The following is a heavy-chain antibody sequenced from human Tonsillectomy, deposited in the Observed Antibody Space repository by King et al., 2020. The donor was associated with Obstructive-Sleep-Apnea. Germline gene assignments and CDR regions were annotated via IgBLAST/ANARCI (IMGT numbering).Heavy chain of an antibody. V-gene: IGHV4-30-2*01. D-gene: IGHD3-22*01. CDR3: ARNYDSSGYKGEYYFDY. J-gene: IGHJ4*02. Sequence: QVQLQESGSGLVKPSQTLSLTCAVSGGSISSGGYSWSWIRQQPGKGLEWIGYIYNSGSTYYNPSLKSRVTISVDRSKNQFSLKLSSVTAADTAGYYCARNYDSSGYKGEYYFDYWGQGTLVTVSS. CDR1: GGSISSGGYS. CDR2: IYNSGST.